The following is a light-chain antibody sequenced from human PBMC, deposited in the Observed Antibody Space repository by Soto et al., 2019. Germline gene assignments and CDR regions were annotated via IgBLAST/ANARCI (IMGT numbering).Light chain of an antibody. V-gene: IGLV2-14*03. CDR3: SSYTSDTTGV. CDR2: DVT. J-gene: IGLJ1*01. Sequence: QSALTQPASVSGSPGQSIAISCTGTSSDVGGYNYVSWYQQHPGKAPKLMIYDVTTRPSGVSNRFSGSKSGNTAALTISGLQAEDEADYYCSSYTSDTTGVFGTGTKVTVI. CDR1: SSDVGGYNY.